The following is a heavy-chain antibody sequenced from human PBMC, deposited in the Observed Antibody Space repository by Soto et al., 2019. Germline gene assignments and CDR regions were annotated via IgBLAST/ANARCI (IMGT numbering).Heavy chain of an antibody. J-gene: IGHJ4*02. CDR2: VYYSGSS. V-gene: IGHV4-59*11. D-gene: IGHD3-9*01. CDR1: GGSIGGRY. CDR3: ARVGERWQYFDWFYYFDS. Sequence: KPSETLSLTCTVSGGSIGGRYWGWTRQPPGKGLEWIGYVYYSGSSTSNPSLKSRVTMSADTSKNQLSLKVRSVTAADTAVYYCARVGERWQYFDWFYYFDSWGQGALVTVSS.